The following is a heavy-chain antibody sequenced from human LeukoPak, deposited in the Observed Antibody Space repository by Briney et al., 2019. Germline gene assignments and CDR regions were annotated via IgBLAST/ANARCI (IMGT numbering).Heavy chain of an antibody. CDR2: ICYSGST. CDR1: GGSISSYY. Sequence: SETLSLTCTVSGGSISSYYWGWIRQPPGKGLEWIASICYSGSTYYNPSLKSRVTISVDTSKNQFSLKLTSVTAADTAVYYCARGNYDYVWGGIDYWGQGTLVTVSS. V-gene: IGHV4-39*01. J-gene: IGHJ4*02. D-gene: IGHD3-16*01. CDR3: ARGNYDYVWGGIDY.